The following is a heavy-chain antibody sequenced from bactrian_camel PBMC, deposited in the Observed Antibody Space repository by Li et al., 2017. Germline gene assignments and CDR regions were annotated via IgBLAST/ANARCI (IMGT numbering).Heavy chain of an antibody. CDR1: GFTFSRVW. J-gene: IGHJ4*01. D-gene: IGHD5*01. CDR3: AADGTGWGNNY. V-gene: IGHV3S6*01. Sequence: HVQLVESGGGLVQPGGSLRLSCATSGFTFSRVWMNWVRQAPGKGLEWVSSIYTGGGVTYYADSVKGRFTISKDNAKNTLYLQMNSLKPDDTAVYYCAADGTGWGNNYWGQGTQVTVS. CDR2: IYTGGGVT.